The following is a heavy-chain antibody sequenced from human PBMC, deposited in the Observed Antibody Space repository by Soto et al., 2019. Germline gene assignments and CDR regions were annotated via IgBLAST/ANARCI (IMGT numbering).Heavy chain of an antibody. J-gene: IGHJ4*02. CDR3: AKTSRIQLWLVDY. V-gene: IGHV3-30*18. CDR1: GFTFSSYG. D-gene: IGHD5-18*01. Sequence: QVQLVESGGGVVQPGRSLRLSCAASGFTFSSYGMHWVRQAPGKGLEWVAVISYDGSNKYYADSVKGRFTISRDNSKNTLYLQMNSLRAEDTAVYYCAKTSRIQLWLVDYWGQGTLVTVSS. CDR2: ISYDGSNK.